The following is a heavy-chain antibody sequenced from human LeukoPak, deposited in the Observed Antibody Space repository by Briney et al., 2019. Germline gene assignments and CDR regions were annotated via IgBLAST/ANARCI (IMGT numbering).Heavy chain of an antibody. CDR1: GGSISSYY. V-gene: IGHV4-59*01. CDR2: IYYSGST. Sequence: SETLSLTCTVSGGSISSYYWSWIRQPPGKGLEWIGYIYYSGSTNYNPSLKSRVTISVDTSKNQFSLKLSSVTAADTAVYYCAKNERVVVITYDAFDIWGQGTMVTVSS. D-gene: IGHD3-22*01. CDR3: AKNERVVVITYDAFDI. J-gene: IGHJ3*02.